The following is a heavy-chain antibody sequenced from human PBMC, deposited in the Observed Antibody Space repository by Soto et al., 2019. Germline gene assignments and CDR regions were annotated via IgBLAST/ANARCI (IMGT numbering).Heavy chain of an antibody. Sequence: QITLKESGPTLVKPTQTLTLTCTFSGFSLSTSVVGVGWIRQPPGKALEWLALIYWDDDKRYSPSLKSRLTITKDTSKNQVVLTMTNMDPVDTATYYCAHHIYYSDYWGQGTLVTVSS. CDR1: GFSLSTSVVG. J-gene: IGHJ4*02. V-gene: IGHV2-5*02. CDR3: AHHIYYSDY. CDR2: IYWDDDK.